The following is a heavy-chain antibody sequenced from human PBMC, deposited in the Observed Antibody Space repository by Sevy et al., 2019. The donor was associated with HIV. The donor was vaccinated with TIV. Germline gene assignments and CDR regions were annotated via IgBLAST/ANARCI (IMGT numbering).Heavy chain of an antibody. Sequence: GGSLRLSCAASGFTFSSYAMSWVRQAPGKGLEWVSAISGSGGRTYYADSVKGRFTISRDNSKNTLYLQMNSLRAEDTAVYYCAKDHIVVVPAAHYFDYWGQGTLVTVSS. CDR1: GFTFSSYA. D-gene: IGHD2-2*01. CDR2: ISGSGGRT. V-gene: IGHV3-23*01. J-gene: IGHJ4*02. CDR3: AKDHIVVVPAAHYFDY.